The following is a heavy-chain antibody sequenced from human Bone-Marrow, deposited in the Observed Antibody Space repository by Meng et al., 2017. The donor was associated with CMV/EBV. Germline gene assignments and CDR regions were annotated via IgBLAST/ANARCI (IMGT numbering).Heavy chain of an antibody. Sequence: GESLKISWAASRFTFSRYSMSWVRQAPGKGLEWVANIKEDGSEKHYVDSVKGRFTISRDNAKNSLYLQMNSLRAEDTAVYYCAREGVPAAIGGMDVWGQGTTVTVSS. V-gene: IGHV3-7*01. CDR3: AREGVPAAIGGMDV. D-gene: IGHD2-2*01. CDR2: IKEDGSEK. CDR1: RFTFSRYS. J-gene: IGHJ6*02.